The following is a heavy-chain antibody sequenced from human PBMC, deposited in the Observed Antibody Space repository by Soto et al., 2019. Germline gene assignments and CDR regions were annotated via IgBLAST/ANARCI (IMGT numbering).Heavy chain of an antibody. J-gene: IGHJ4*02. CDR2: IKQGGSEK. Sequence: GGSLRLSCAASGFTFSSYWMSWVRQAPGKGLEWVANIKQGGSEKYYVDSVKGRFTISRDNAKNSLYLQMNSLGAEDTAVYYCARDKYYDILTGSKYWGQGTLVTVSS. D-gene: IGHD3-9*01. CDR3: ARDKYYDILTGSKY. V-gene: IGHV3-7*01. CDR1: GFTFSSYW.